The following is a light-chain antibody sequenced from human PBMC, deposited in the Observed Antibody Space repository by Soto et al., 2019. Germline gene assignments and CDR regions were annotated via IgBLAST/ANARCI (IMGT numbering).Light chain of an antibody. J-gene: IGLJ1*01. V-gene: IGLV2-23*02. CDR2: EVS. Sequence: QSALTQPASVSGSPGQSITISCTGTSSDVGSYNLVSWYQQHPGKAPKLMICEVSKRPSGVSNRFSGSKSGNTASLTISGLQAEDEADYYCCSYAGSSTLFGTGTKVTVL. CDR3: CSYAGSSTL. CDR1: SSDVGSYNL.